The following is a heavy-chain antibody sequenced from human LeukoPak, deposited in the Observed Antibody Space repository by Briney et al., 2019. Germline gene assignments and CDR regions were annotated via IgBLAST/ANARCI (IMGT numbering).Heavy chain of an antibody. J-gene: IGHJ4*02. CDR2: IKQDGSEK. D-gene: IGHD3-22*01. Sequence: PGGSLRLSCAASGFTFSIYWMSWVRQAPGKGLEWVANIKQDGSEKYYVDPVKGRFTISRDNAKNSLYLQMNSLRVEDTAVYYCARDGDTSGYSEWGQGTLVTVSS. V-gene: IGHV3-7*01. CDR1: GFTFSIYW. CDR3: ARDGDTSGYSE.